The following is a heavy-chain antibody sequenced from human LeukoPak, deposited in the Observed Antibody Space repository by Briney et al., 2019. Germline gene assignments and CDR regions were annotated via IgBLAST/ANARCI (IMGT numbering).Heavy chain of an antibody. Sequence: PGRSLRLSCSASGFTFNNYWMGWVRQAPGKGLVWVSRINSDGSSTTYADSVKGRFTISRDNAKNTLSLQVNSLRAEDTAVYYCARVRGSYSRAVDYWGQGTLVTVSS. V-gene: IGHV3-74*01. D-gene: IGHD1-26*01. CDR3: ARVRGSYSRAVDY. CDR2: INSDGSST. CDR1: GFTFNNYW. J-gene: IGHJ4*02.